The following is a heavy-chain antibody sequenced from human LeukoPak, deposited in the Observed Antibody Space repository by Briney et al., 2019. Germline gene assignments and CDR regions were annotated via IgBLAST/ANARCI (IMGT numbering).Heavy chain of an antibody. Sequence: SGTLSLNCAVSGGSISSSTNWWSWVRQPPGKGLEWIGKIYLGGSANYNPSLRSRVTISVDKSKNQFPLKLSSVTAADTAVYYCASTYGDYRGYASDIWGQGAMVTVSS. D-gene: IGHD4-17*01. J-gene: IGHJ3*02. CDR3: ASTYGDYRGYASDI. CDR1: GGSISSSTNW. V-gene: IGHV4-4*02. CDR2: IYLGGSA.